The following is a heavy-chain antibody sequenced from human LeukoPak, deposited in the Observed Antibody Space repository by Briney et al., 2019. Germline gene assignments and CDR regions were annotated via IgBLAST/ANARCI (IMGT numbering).Heavy chain of an antibody. CDR3: ARDTRNYYDSSGYASFDY. V-gene: IGHV3-11*01. Sequence: PGGSLRLSCAASGFTFSDYYMSWIRQAPGKGLEWVSYISSSGGTIYYADSVKGRLTISRDNAKNSLYLQMNSLRAEDTAVYYCARDTRNYYDSSGYASFDYWGQGTLVTVSS. D-gene: IGHD3-22*01. CDR1: GFTFSDYY. J-gene: IGHJ4*02. CDR2: ISSSGGTI.